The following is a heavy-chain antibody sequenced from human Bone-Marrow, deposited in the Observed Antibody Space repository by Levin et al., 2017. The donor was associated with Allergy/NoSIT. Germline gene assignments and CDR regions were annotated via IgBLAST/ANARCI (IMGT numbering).Heavy chain of an antibody. J-gene: IGHJ4*02. V-gene: IGHV3-33*01. Sequence: PGGSLRLSCAASGFAFSGFGMHWVRQAPGKGLEWVAVIYYDGSKKYYGDSVKGRFSISRDDSKNTMYLQMNSLRAEDTAVYYCARDNDRGGQYSQFDYWGQGTLVTVSS. CDR2: IYYDGSKK. D-gene: IGHD3-22*01. CDR3: ARDNDRGGQYSQFDY. CDR1: GFAFSGFG.